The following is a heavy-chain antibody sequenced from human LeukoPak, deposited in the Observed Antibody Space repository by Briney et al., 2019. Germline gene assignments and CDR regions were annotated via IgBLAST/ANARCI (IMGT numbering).Heavy chain of an antibody. Sequence: PGGSLRLSCEGSGFNFSSFAVHWVRQAPGRGLEWVAYIISSSRTIYYADSVKGRFTISRDNAKNSLYLQMNSLRVEDTAVYFCARASGSYQVFDYWGQGALVTVSS. J-gene: IGHJ4*02. CDR2: IISSSRTI. CDR1: GFNFSSFA. D-gene: IGHD1-26*01. V-gene: IGHV3-48*03. CDR3: ARASGSYQVFDY.